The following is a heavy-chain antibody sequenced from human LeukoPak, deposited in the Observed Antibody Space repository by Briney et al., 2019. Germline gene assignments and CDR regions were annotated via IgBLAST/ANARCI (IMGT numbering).Heavy chain of an antibody. Sequence: VQPGGSLRLSCAASGFAFSSNWMSWVRQAPGRGLELVANISPDGSGKYCMDSVKGRCAISRDNARSSLDLQLNSLRVEDTAVYFCANQAYSRFDYWGQGTLVTVSS. CDR2: ISPDGSGK. CDR3: ANQAYSRFDY. J-gene: IGHJ4*02. CDR1: GFAFSSNW. D-gene: IGHD4-11*01. V-gene: IGHV3-7*01.